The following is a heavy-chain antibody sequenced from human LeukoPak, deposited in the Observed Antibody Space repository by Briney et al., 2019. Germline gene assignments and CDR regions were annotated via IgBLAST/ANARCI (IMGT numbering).Heavy chain of an antibody. D-gene: IGHD3-22*01. CDR2: INPSGGST. J-gene: IGHJ4*02. V-gene: IGHV1-46*01. Sequence: ASVKVSCKASGYTFTSYYMHWVRQAPGQGLEWMGIINPSGGSTSYAQKFQGRVTMTRDTSTSTVYMELSSLRSDDTAMYYCARDPSNSSGYHAHFDSWGQGTLVTVSS. CDR3: ARDPSNSSGYHAHFDS. CDR1: GYTFTSYY.